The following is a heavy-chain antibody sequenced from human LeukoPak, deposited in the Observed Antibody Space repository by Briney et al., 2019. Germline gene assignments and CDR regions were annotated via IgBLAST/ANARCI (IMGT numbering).Heavy chain of an antibody. J-gene: IGHJ4*02. D-gene: IGHD2-15*01. CDR2: IYWNDNK. V-gene: IGHV2-5*01. Sequence: SGPTLIHPTRPLTLTCTFSGFSLRTTSVGVGWFRQPPGKALEWHALIYWNDNKRYSPSLENRLTITKHTSTNPVVFAMTNVDPVDTAKYYCAHLSATYSNRFDYWGQGILVTVSS. CDR1: GFSLRTTSVG. CDR3: AHLSATYSNRFDY.